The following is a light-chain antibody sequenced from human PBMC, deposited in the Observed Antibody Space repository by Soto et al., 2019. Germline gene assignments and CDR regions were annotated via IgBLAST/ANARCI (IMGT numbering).Light chain of an antibody. J-gene: IGKJ1*01. CDR1: QGIRND. V-gene: IGKV1-6*01. CDR3: QQSYSSPPT. Sequence: AIPLTQSPSSLSASVGDRVTITCRASQGIRNDLGWYQQKPGKAPKLLIYAASSLQSGVPSRFSGSASGTDFTLTISSLQPEDFATYYCQQSYSSPPTFGQGTKVDIK. CDR2: AAS.